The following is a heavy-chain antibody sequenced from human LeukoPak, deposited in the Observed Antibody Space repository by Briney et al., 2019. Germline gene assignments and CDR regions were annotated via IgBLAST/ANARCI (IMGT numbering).Heavy chain of an antibody. Sequence: GGSLRLSCAASGFTFSDYYMSWIRQAPGKGLEWVSYISSSGSTIYYADSVKGRFTISRDNAKNSLYLQMNSLRAEDTAVYYCARDHVVIPAAILAYWGQGTLVTVSS. D-gene: IGHD2-2*01. V-gene: IGHV3-11*01. CDR1: GFTFSDYY. J-gene: IGHJ4*02. CDR3: ARDHVVIPAAILAY. CDR2: ISSSGSTI.